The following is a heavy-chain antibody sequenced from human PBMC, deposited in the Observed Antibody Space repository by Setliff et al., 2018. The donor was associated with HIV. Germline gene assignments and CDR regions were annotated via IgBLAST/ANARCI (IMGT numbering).Heavy chain of an antibody. J-gene: IGHJ6*04. D-gene: IGHD3-22*01. V-gene: IGHV4-38-2*01. CDR1: GFTFRSYA. CDR3: ARGREVIRDTYYSYFYMDV. Sequence: PGGSLRLSCAASGFTFRSYAMNWVRQAPGKGLEWIGSIYHSGSTYYNPSLKSRVTLSVDTSKNQFSLTLNSVTAADTAVYYCARGREVIRDTYYSYFYMDVWSRGTPVTVSS. CDR2: IYHSGST.